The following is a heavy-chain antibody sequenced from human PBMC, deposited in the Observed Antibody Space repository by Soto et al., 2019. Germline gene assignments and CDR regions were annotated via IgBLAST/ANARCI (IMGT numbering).Heavy chain of an antibody. CDR3: ASRDTSGYYSFFYFDY. V-gene: IGHV4-39*01. D-gene: IGHD3-22*01. Sequence: SETLSLTCTVSGGSISSSSYYWGWIRQPPGKGLEWIGSTYYSGSTYYNPSLKSRVTISVDTSKNQFSLKLSSVTAADTAVYYCASRDTSGYYSFFYFDYWGQGTLVTVSS. CDR1: GGSISSSSYY. CDR2: TYYSGST. J-gene: IGHJ4*02.